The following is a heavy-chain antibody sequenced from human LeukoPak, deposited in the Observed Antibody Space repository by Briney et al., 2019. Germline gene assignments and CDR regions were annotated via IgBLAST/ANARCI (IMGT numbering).Heavy chain of an antibody. J-gene: IGHJ4*02. D-gene: IGHD2-8*02. Sequence: EASVKVSCKVSGYTLTELSMHWVRQAPGKGLEWMGSFDPEDSETIYTQKFQGRVTMTEDTSTDTAYMELSSLKSEDTAVYYCASRNGTAAFDYWGQGTLVTVS. V-gene: IGHV1-24*01. CDR3: ASRNGTAAFDY. CDR2: FDPEDSET. CDR1: GYTLTELS.